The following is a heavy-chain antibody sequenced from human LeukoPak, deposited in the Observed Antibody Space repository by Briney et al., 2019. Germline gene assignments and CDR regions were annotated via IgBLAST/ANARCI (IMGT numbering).Heavy chain of an antibody. CDR3: TRDRLGGSGWFDP. V-gene: IGHV1-2*02. D-gene: IGHD3-16*01. CDR1: GYTFTDYN. J-gene: IGHJ5*02. CDR2: MNPNSGGA. Sequence: ASVKVSCKASGYTFTDYNIHWVRQAPGQGLEWIGWMNPNSGGANYAQKFQGRVTMTRDTSISTAYMELSGVRSDDSAVYYCTRDRLGGSGWFDPWGQGTLVTVSS.